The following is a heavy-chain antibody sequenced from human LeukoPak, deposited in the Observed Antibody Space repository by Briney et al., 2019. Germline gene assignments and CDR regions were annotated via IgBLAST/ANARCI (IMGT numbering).Heavy chain of an antibody. D-gene: IGHD1-20*01. CDR3: ARASNWKYDY. Sequence: GGSLRLSCAASGFTFTTYWMHWVRQAPGKGLVWVSRSNSDGSSTSYVDSVKGRFTISRDNAKNTLYLQMNSLRAEDTAVYYCARASNWKYDYWGQGTLVTVSS. CDR1: GFTFTTYW. CDR2: SNSDGSST. V-gene: IGHV3-74*01. J-gene: IGHJ4*02.